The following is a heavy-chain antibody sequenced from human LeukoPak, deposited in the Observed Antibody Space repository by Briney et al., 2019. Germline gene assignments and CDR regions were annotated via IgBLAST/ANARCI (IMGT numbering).Heavy chain of an antibody. CDR2: ITSSGETT. V-gene: IGHV3-23*01. Sequence: RGGSLTLLCAPSGPIQFNCYAMSSVRPAPGTGLEWVSAITSSGETTYYSASVKGRFTISRDNSKNMVYLQMNILRAEDAATYGCAKMQGYFDYWGEGSLVTVSS. CDR3: AKMQGYFDY. J-gene: IGHJ4*02. CDR1: GPIQFNCYA.